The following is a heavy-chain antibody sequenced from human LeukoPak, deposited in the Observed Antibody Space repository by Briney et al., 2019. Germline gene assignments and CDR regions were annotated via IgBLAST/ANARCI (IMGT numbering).Heavy chain of an antibody. CDR3: AKAHVLYQLRSYSYYMDD. CDR1: GFTFNNYG. D-gene: IGHD2-8*02. J-gene: IGHJ6*03. Sequence: PGGSLRLSCAASGFTFNNYGMHWVRQAPGKGLEWVAFIWYDGSNNYYVDSVKGRFTVSRDNSKNTLYLQMNSLRAEDTAVYYCAKAHVLYQLRSYSYYMDDWGKGTTVTVSS. CDR2: IWYDGSNN. V-gene: IGHV3-30*02.